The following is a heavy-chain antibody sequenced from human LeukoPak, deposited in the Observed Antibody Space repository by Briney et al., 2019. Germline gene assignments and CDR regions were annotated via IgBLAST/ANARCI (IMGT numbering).Heavy chain of an antibody. V-gene: IGHV4-34*01. CDR3: ANRRRYCSGGSCYSYYFDY. D-gene: IGHD2-15*01. CDR1: GGSFSGYY. J-gene: IGHJ4*02. Sequence: SETLSLTCAVYGGSFSGYYWSWIRQPPGKGLEWIGEINHSGSTNYNPSLKSRVTISVDTSKNQFSLKLSSVTAADTAVFYCANRRRYCSGGSCYSYYFDYWGQGTLVTVSS. CDR2: INHSGST.